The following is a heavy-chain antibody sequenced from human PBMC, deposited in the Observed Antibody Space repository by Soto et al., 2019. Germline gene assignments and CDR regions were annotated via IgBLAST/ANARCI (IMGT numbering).Heavy chain of an antibody. Sequence: QPGGSLRLSCAASGFTFSSYAMSWVRQAPGKGLEWVSAISGSGGSTYYADSVKGRFTISRDNSKNTLYLQMNSLRAEDTAVYYCAKAQVNYCSSTSCQRLRYYYYYGMDVWGQGTTVTVSS. CDR1: GFTFSSYA. CDR2: ISGSGGST. D-gene: IGHD2-2*01. J-gene: IGHJ6*02. V-gene: IGHV3-23*01. CDR3: AKAQVNYCSSTSCQRLRYYYYYGMDV.